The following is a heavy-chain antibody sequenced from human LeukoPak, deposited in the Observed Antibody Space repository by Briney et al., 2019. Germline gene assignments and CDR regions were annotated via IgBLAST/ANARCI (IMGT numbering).Heavy chain of an antibody. CDR1: GFMFSDYW. J-gene: IGHJ4*02. Sequence: GGSLRLSCAASGFMFSDYWLYWVRHAPGKRLVWVSRINREGSSTTYADSVKGRFTISRDNARNTLYLQMISLRIEDAALYYCAREGREVAGLQYWGQGTLVTVSS. D-gene: IGHD6-19*01. CDR2: INREGSST. CDR3: AREGREVAGLQY. V-gene: IGHV3-74*01.